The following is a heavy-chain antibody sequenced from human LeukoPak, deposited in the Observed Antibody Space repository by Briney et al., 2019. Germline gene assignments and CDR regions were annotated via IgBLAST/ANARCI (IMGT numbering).Heavy chain of an antibody. Sequence: GGSLRLSCAASGFTFSDYYMSWIRQAPGKGLEWVSYISSSGSTIYYADSVKGRFSISRDNAKNSLYLQMNSLRAEDTAVYYCAGSSGYSYGYIDYWGQGTLVTVSS. CDR1: GFTFSDYY. J-gene: IGHJ4*02. D-gene: IGHD5-18*01. CDR2: ISSSGSTI. V-gene: IGHV3-11*04. CDR3: AGSSGYSYGYIDY.